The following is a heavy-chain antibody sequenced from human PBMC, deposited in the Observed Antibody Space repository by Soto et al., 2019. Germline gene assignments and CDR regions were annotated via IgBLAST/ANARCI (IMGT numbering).Heavy chain of an antibody. J-gene: IGHJ6*02. Sequence: SGTLSLTCTVSGVSISGSRYYWGWIRQPPGRGLEWIGNVYYSGSTYYTPSLRSRVTLYVDTSKNQFSLNLNSVTAADTAVYYCARGGIHPYGYGIDYAMDVWGQGTTVTV. CDR1: GVSISGSRYY. CDR2: VYYSGST. CDR3: ARGGIHPYGYGIDYAMDV. D-gene: IGHD1-26*01. V-gene: IGHV4-39*01.